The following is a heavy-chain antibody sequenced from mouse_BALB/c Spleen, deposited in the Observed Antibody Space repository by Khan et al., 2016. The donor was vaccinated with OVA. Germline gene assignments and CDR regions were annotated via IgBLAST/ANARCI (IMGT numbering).Heavy chain of an antibody. CDR1: GYTFTDYV. D-gene: IGHD4-1*01. CDR3: ARAGWDVFAY. V-gene: IGHV1-77*01. CDR2: IYPGSDST. J-gene: IGHJ3*01. Sequence: QVQLQQPGPELVKPGASVKMSCKASGYTFTDYVMNWVKQRNGQGLEWIGQIYPGSDSTYYNEKFKGKATLTTARSSNTAYMQLSNLTSEDSAVYFCARAGWDVFAYWGQGTLVTVSA.